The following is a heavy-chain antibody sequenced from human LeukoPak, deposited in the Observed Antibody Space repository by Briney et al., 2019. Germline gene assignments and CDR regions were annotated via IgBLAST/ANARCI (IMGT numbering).Heavy chain of an antibody. CDR1: GESFSGYY. Sequence: PSETLSLTCAVYGESFSGYYWSWIRRPPGKGLEWIGEINHSGNTNYNPSLKSRVTISVDTSKIQFSLKLSSVTASDTAVYYCARNSYGYRAFDYWGQGTLVTVSS. D-gene: IGHD5-18*01. CDR3: ARNSYGYRAFDY. V-gene: IGHV4-34*01. CDR2: INHSGNT. J-gene: IGHJ4*02.